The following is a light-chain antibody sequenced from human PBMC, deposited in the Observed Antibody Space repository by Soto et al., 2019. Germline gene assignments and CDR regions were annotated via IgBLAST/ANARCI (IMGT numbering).Light chain of an antibody. V-gene: IGKV3-20*01. Sequence: EIVLTQSPGTLSLSPGERATLSCRASQSVAKNYLAWYQQEPGQAPRLLIYGPSSRATGIPDRFSGSGSGTDFTLTVSRLDAEDFAVYYCHQYASSPQTFGQGTKVEIK. CDR2: GPS. J-gene: IGKJ1*01. CDR1: QSVAKNY. CDR3: HQYASSPQT.